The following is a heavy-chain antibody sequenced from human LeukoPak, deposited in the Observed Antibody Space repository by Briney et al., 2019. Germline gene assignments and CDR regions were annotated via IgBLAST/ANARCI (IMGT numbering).Heavy chain of an antibody. Sequence: PGRSLRLSCAASGFTFDDYAVHWVRQAPGKGLEWVSGISWNSGSIGYADSVKGRFTISRDNAKNSLYLQMNSLRAEDTALYYCAKDGAAVADYLFDYWGQGTLVTVSS. CDR3: AKDGAAVADYLFDY. V-gene: IGHV3-9*01. CDR1: GFTFDDYA. D-gene: IGHD6-19*01. CDR2: ISWNSGSI. J-gene: IGHJ4*02.